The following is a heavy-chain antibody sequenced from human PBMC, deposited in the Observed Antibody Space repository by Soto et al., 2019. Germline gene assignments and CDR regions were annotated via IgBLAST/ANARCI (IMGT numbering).Heavy chain of an antibody. CDR3: AGILRFLEWSGYNWFDP. Sequence: QLQLQESGPGLVKPSETLSLTCTVSGGSISSSSYYWGWIRQPPGKGLEWIGSIYYSGSTYYNPSLKSRVTISVDTSKNQFSLKLSSVTAADTAVYYCAGILRFLEWSGYNWFDPWGQGTLVTVSS. D-gene: IGHD3-3*01. CDR2: IYYSGST. V-gene: IGHV4-39*01. J-gene: IGHJ5*02. CDR1: GGSISSSSYY.